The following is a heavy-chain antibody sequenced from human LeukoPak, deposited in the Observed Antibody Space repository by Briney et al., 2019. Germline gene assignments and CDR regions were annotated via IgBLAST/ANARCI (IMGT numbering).Heavy chain of an antibody. D-gene: IGHD7-27*01. CDR2: IYYSGST. J-gene: IGHJ5*02. Sequence: TSETLSLTCTVSGGSISSYYWNWIRQPPGKGLEWIGYIYYSGSTNYNPSLKSRVTISVDTSKNQFSLKLSSVTAADTAVYYCARANWDADWFDPWGQGTLVAVSS. CDR1: GGSISSYY. CDR3: ARANWDADWFDP. V-gene: IGHV4-59*01.